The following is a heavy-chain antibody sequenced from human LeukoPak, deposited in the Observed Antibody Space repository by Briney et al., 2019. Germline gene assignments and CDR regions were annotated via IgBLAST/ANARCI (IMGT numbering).Heavy chain of an antibody. V-gene: IGHV3-23*01. CDR3: AKDKELDFGYVSVYFDY. CDR2: ISGSGGST. Sequence: PGGSLRLSCAASGFTFSSYTMNWVRQAPGKGLEWVSAISGSGGSTYYADSVKGRFTISRDNSKNTLYLQMNSLRAEDTAVYYCAKDKELDFGYVSVYFDYWGQGTLVTVSS. J-gene: IGHJ4*02. CDR1: GFTFSSYT. D-gene: IGHD3-10*01.